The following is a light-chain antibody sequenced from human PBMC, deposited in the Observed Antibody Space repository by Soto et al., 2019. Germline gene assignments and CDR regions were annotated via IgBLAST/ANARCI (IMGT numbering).Light chain of an antibody. CDR2: GAS. CDR3: QQYNSRTTIT. CDR1: QSISSK. Sequence: EIVMTQSPATLSVSPGERATLSCRASQSISSKLGWYQQRPGQAPRLLIYGASTRATGIPARFSGSGSGTEFPLTISSLQSEDSAVYYCQQYNSRTTITFGQGTRLEIK. V-gene: IGKV3-15*01. J-gene: IGKJ5*01.